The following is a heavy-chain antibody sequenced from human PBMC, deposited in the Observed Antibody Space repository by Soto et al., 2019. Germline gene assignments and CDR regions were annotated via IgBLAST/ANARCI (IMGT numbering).Heavy chain of an antibody. D-gene: IGHD1-26*01. J-gene: IGHJ6*02. CDR2: IIPIFGTA. V-gene: IGHV1-69*06. CDR3: GSEREHYYYYGMDV. Sequence: SVKVSCKASGGTFSSYAISWVRQAPGQGLEWMGGIIPIFGTANYAQKFQGRVTITADKSTSTAYMELSSLRSEDTAVYYCGSEREHYYYYGMDVWGQGHKVTVS. CDR1: GGTFSSYA.